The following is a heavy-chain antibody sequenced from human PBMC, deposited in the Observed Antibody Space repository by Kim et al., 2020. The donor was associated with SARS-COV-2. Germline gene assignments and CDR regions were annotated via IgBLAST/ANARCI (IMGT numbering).Heavy chain of an antibody. D-gene: IGHD6-13*01. Sequence: SSTSYADTVKGRLPISRNTAKNTLYLKMNSLRAEDTAVYYCARGRIAADYWGQGTLVTVSS. CDR3: ARGRIAADY. J-gene: IGHJ4*02. CDR2: SST. V-gene: IGHV3-74*01.